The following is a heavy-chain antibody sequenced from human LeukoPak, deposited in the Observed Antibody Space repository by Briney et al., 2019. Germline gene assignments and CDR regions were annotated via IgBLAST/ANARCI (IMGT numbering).Heavy chain of an antibody. V-gene: IGHV4-59*01. CDR2: IYYSGST. D-gene: IGHD2-2*01. J-gene: IGHJ4*02. CDR3: AAGDCSSTSCYGWEVFDY. Sequence: SETLSLTCTVSGGSISRYYWSWIRQPPGRGLEWIGYIYYSGSTNYNPSLKSRVTISVDTSKNQFPLKLNSVTAADTAVYYCAAGDCSSTSCYGWEVFDYWGQGTLVTVSS. CDR1: GGSISRYY.